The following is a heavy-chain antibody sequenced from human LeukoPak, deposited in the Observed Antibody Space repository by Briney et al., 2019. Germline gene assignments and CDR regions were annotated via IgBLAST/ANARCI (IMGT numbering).Heavy chain of an antibody. Sequence: PSETLSLTCTVSGGSISNYYWSWIRQPPGKGLEWIGYIYYSGSTNYNPSLKSRVTISVDTSKNQFSLKLSSVTAADTAVYYCARGAAADFDYWGQGTLVTVSS. CDR2: IYYSGST. J-gene: IGHJ4*02. D-gene: IGHD6-13*01. CDR1: GGSISNYY. V-gene: IGHV4-59*01. CDR3: ARGAAADFDY.